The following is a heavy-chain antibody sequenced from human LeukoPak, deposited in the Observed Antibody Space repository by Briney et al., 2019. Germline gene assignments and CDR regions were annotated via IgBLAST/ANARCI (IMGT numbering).Heavy chain of an antibody. J-gene: IGHJ4*02. D-gene: IGHD4-11*01. CDR3: AKGPKQYYFDY. Sequence: GGSLRLSCAASGFTFSNHAMNWVRQAPGKGLEWVTTISFDGTDKYYADAVTGRFTISRDNSKDTLYLQLDSLRTEDTALYSCAKGPKQYYFDYWGQGTLVTVSS. CDR2: ISFDGTDK. CDR1: GFTFSNHA. V-gene: IGHV3-30-3*01.